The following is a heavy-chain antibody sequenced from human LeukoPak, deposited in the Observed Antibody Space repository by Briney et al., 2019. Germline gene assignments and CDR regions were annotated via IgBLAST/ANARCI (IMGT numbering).Heavy chain of an antibody. CDR1: GGSISSYY. CDR3: ARKDHRGAENFFDY. J-gene: IGHJ4*02. Sequence: SETLSLTCTVSGGSISSYYWSWIRQPPGKGLEWIGYIYYSGSTNYNPSLKSRVTISVDTSKNQFSLELSSVTAADTAVYYCARKDHRGAENFFDYWGQGTLVTVSS. CDR2: IYYSGST. V-gene: IGHV4-59*08. D-gene: IGHD3-10*01.